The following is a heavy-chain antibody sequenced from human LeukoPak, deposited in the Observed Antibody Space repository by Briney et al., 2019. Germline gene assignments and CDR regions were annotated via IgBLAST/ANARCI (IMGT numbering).Heavy chain of an antibody. J-gene: IGHJ5*02. D-gene: IGHD3-22*01. CDR2: INHSGST. CDR3: ARGRNAYYDSSGYRSVNWFDP. Sequence: SETLSLTCAVYGGSFSGYYWSWIRQPPGKGLEWIGEINHSGSTNYNPSLKSRVTISVDTSKNQFSLKLSSVTAADTAVYYCARGRNAYYDSSGYRSVNWFDPWAQGTLVTVSS. V-gene: IGHV4-34*01. CDR1: GGSFSGYY.